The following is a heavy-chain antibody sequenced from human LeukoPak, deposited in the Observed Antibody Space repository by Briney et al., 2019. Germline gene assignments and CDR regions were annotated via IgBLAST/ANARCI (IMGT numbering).Heavy chain of an antibody. V-gene: IGHV1-2*02. Sequence: ASVKVSCKASGYTFTGNYMHWVRQAPGQRLEWMGWINPNTGGTAYAQKFQGRVTMTRDTSPITAYMELSRLNFDDTAVYFCARGDRSSSILEDAFDIWGQGTMVTVSS. CDR2: INPNTGGT. J-gene: IGHJ3*02. D-gene: IGHD6-6*01. CDR1: GYTFTGNY. CDR3: ARGDRSSSILEDAFDI.